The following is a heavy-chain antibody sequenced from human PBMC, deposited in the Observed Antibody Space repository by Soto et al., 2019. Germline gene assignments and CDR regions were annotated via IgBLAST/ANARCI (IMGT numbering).Heavy chain of an antibody. D-gene: IGHD5-12*01. CDR1: GLTFRNDW. J-gene: IGHJ4*02. V-gene: IGHV3-7*03. CDR3: AVYGYGVSAAAY. CDR2: INQDGSER. Sequence: GGSLRLSCAGSGLTFRNDWLSWVRQAPGKGLGWVANINQDGSERYYVDSVRGRFTISRDNVENSLYLQLNSLRPEDTAVYYCAVYGYGVSAAAYWGQVTLVTVSS.